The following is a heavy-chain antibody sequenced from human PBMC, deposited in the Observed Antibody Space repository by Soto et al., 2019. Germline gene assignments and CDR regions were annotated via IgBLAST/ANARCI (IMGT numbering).Heavy chain of an antibody. CDR2: ISYDGSNK. CDR1: GFTFSSYG. J-gene: IGHJ4*02. D-gene: IGHD6-13*01. Sequence: LRLSCAASGFTFSSYGMHWVRQAPGKGLEWVAVISYDGSNKYYADSVKGRFTISRDIAKNMLYLQMTSLRLEDTALYYCARDPDLIEAAGNYFDYWGQGTLVTVSS. V-gene: IGHV3-30*03. CDR3: ARDPDLIEAAGNYFDY.